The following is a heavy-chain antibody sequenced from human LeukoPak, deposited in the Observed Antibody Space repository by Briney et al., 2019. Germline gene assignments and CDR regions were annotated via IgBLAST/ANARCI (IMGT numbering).Heavy chain of an antibody. CDR1: GFTFSSYA. CDR2: ISGSGGST. J-gene: IGHJ4*02. Sequence: GGPLRLSCAASGFTFSSYAMSWVRQAPGKGLEWVSAISGSGGSTYYADSVKGRFTISRDNSKNTLYLQMNSLKAEDTAVYYCANLHYGDYSDYWGQRTLVTVSS. D-gene: IGHD4-17*01. V-gene: IGHV3-23*01. CDR3: ANLHYGDYSDY.